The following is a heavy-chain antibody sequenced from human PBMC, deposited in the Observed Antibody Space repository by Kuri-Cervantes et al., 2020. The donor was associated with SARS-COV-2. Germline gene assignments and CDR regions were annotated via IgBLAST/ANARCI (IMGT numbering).Heavy chain of an antibody. CDR2: MNPNSGNT. D-gene: IGHD6-13*01. CDR1: GYTFTSYD. V-gene: IGHV1-8*03. CDR3: ARGGHSSTATPEFDY. J-gene: IGHJ4*02. Sequence: ASVKVSCKASGYTFTSYDINWVRQATGQGLEWMGWMNPNSGNTGYAQKFQGRVTITRNTSISTVYMELSSLRSEDTAVYYCARGGHSSTATPEFDYWGQGTLVTVSS.